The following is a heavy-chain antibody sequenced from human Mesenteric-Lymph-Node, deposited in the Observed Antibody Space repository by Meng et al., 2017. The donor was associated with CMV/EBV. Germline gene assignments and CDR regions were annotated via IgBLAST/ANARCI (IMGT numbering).Heavy chain of an antibody. CDR1: GYTFTGYY. V-gene: IGHV1-2*02. D-gene: IGHD3-16*01. CDR2: INPNSGGT. Sequence: ASVKVSCKASGYTFTGYYMRWVRQAPGQGLEWMGWINPNSGGTNYAQKFQGRVTMTRDTSISTAYMELSRLRFDDTAVYYCARVRLPNNWFDPWGQGTLVTVSS. J-gene: IGHJ5*02. CDR3: ARVRLPNNWFDP.